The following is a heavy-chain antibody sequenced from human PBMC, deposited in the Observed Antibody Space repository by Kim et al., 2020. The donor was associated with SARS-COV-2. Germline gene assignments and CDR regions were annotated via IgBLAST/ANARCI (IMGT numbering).Heavy chain of an antibody. J-gene: IGHJ4*02. CDR1: GFTFSSNA. Sequence: GGSLRLSCAASGFTFSSNAMSWVRQAPGKGLEWVSAISGSGGGTYYADSVKGRFTISRDNSKNTLYLQMNSLRVEDTAVYYCAKVINASIFDYWGQGTLVTVSS. CDR3: AKVINASIFDY. CDR2: ISGSGGGT. D-gene: IGHD3-10*01. V-gene: IGHV3-23*01.